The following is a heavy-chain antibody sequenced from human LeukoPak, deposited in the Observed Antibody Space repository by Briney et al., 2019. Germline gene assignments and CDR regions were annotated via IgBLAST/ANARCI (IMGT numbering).Heavy chain of an antibody. CDR2: IYYSGST. Sequence: PETLSLTCTVSGGSISSYYWSWIRQPPGKGLEWIGYIYYSGSTNYNPSLKSRVTISVDTSKNQFSLKLSSVTAADTAVYYCARDGVYYGSGANWFDPWGQGTLVTVSS. CDR3: ARDGVYYGSGANWFDP. CDR1: GGSISSYY. D-gene: IGHD3-10*01. J-gene: IGHJ5*02. V-gene: IGHV4-59*01.